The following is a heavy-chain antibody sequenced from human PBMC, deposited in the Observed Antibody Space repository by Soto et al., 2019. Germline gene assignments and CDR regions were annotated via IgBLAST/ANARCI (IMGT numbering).Heavy chain of an antibody. CDR1: GFTFGDYA. J-gene: IGHJ6*03. Sequence: GGSLRLSCTASGFTFGDYAMSWFRQAPGKGLEWVGFIRSKAYGGTTEYAASVKGRFTISRDDSKSIAYLQMNSLKTEDTAVYYCTRDRVVVAAGYYYYYMDVWGKGTTVTVSS. V-gene: IGHV3-49*03. CDR3: TRDRVVVAAGYYYYYMDV. D-gene: IGHD2-15*01. CDR2: IRSKAYGGTT.